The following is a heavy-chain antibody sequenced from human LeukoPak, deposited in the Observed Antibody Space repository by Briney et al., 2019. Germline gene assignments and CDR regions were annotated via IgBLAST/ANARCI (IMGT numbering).Heavy chain of an antibody. J-gene: IGHJ4*02. CDR3: ASGLYYYGYQHFDY. V-gene: IGHV3-48*04. CDR2: ISGGSSNT. CDR1: GFTFSTYS. Sequence: GGSLRLSCAASGFTFSTYSMNWVRQAPGKGLEWVSYISGGSSNTFYADSVKGRFTISRDNAKNSLYLQMNSLRAEDTAVYYCASGLYYYGYQHFDYWGQGTLVTVSS. D-gene: IGHD3-10*01.